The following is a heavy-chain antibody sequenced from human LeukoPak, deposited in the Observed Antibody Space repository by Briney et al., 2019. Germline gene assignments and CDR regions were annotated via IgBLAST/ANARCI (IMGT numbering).Heavy chain of an antibody. CDR3: ATRPYSSSWTDAFDI. J-gene: IGHJ3*02. CDR1: GFTFSNYA. V-gene: IGHV3-23*01. D-gene: IGHD6-13*01. CDR2: ISGSGGST. Sequence: GGSLRLSCAASGFTFSNYATSWVRQAPGKGLEWVSAISGSGGSTYYADSVKGRFTISRDNSKNTLYLQMNSLRAEDTAVYYCATRPYSSSWTDAFDIWGQGTMVTVSS.